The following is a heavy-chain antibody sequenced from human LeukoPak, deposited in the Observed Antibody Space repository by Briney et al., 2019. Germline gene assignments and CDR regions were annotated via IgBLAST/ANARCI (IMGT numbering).Heavy chain of an antibody. CDR1: GFTFSSYS. CDR3: ARGDTYGSNFDY. J-gene: IGHJ4*02. CDR2: ISSSSSYI. D-gene: IGHD3-10*01. V-gene: IGHV3-21*01. Sequence: GGSLRLSCAASGFTFSSYSVNWVRQAPGKGLEWVSSISSSSSYIYYADSVKGRFTISRDNAKNSLYLQMNSLRAGDTAAYYCARGDTYGSNFDYWGQGTLVTVSS.